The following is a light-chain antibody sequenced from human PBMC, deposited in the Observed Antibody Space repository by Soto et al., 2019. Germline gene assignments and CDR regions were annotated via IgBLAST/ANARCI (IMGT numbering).Light chain of an antibody. CDR3: SSYTSSRTLV. J-gene: IGLJ2*01. V-gene: IGLV2-14*01. CDR2: DVS. Sequence: QSALTQPASVSGSPGQSITISCTGTSSDVGGYNYVSWYQQHPGKAPKLMIYDVSNRPSGVSNRFSGSKSGNTASLTISGFQAEEEADYYCSSYTSSRTLVFGGGTKVTVL. CDR1: SSDVGGYNY.